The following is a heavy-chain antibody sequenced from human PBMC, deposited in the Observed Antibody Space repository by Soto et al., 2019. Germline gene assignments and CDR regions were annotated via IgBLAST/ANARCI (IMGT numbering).Heavy chain of an antibody. V-gene: IGHV5-51*01. Sequence: GESLKISCKASGYTFTNYWIVWVRQVPGKGLEWMGLIYPGDSDTKYNPSFQGQVTISADKSTSAAYLQWNSLMASDTAIYYCARSGRSGLRWLDFFDPWGQGTLVTVSS. J-gene: IGHJ5*02. D-gene: IGHD4-17*01. CDR2: IYPGDSDT. CDR3: ARSGRSGLRWLDFFDP. CDR1: GYTFTNYW.